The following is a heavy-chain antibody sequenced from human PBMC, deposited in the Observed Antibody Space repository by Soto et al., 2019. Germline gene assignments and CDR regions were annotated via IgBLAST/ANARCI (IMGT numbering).Heavy chain of an antibody. CDR2: INHSGST. D-gene: IGHD6-6*01. CDR1: GGSFSGYY. V-gene: IGHV4-34*01. CDR3: ARGNSSIAARGSYWFDP. Sequence: PSETLSLTCAVYGGSFSGYYWSWIRQPPGKGLEWIGEINHSGSTNYNPSLKSRVTISVDTSKNQFSLKLSSVTAADTAVYYCARGNSSIAARGSYWFDPWGQGTLVTISS. J-gene: IGHJ5*02.